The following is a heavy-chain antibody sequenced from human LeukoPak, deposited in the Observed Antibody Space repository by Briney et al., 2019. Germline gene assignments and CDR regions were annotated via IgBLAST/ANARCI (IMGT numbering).Heavy chain of an antibody. J-gene: IGHJ4*02. D-gene: IGHD3-22*01. CDR3: AKGEGYYDSSGYYY. V-gene: IGHV3-23*01. CDR2: ISGSGGST. Sequence: PGGSLRLSCAASGFTFSSYAMSWVRQAPGKGLEWISAISGSGGSTYYADSVKGRFTISRDNSKNTLYLQMNSLRAEDTAVYYCAKGEGYYDSSGYYYWGQGTLVTVPS. CDR1: GFTFSSYA.